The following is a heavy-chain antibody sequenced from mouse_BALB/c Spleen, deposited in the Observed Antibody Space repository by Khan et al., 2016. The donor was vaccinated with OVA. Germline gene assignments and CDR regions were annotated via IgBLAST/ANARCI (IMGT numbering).Heavy chain of an antibody. V-gene: IGHV1-7*01. CDR2: INPSTDYT. Sequence: QVQLKESGAELAKPGASVKMSCKASGYTFTNYWMHWVKQRPGQGLEWIGYINPSTDYTEYNQKFKDKATLTADKSSSTAYMQLSSLTSEDSSVDSCVNHVSSSAWFTYWGQGTLVTVSA. D-gene: IGHD1-1*01. J-gene: IGHJ3*01. CDR3: VNHVSSSAWFTY. CDR1: GYTFTNYW.